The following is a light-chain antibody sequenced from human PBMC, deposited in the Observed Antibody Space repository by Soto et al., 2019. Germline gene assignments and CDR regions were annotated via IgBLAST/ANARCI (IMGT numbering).Light chain of an antibody. CDR3: GTWDRSLSAVV. Sequence: QSVLTQPPSASGTPGQRVTISCSGSSSNIGSNYVSWYQQLPGTAPKLLIYDNDKRPSGIPDRFSGSKSGTSATLGITGLQTGDEAGYYCGTWDRSLSAVVFGGGTKLTVL. CDR1: SSNIGSNY. J-gene: IGLJ2*01. CDR2: DND. V-gene: IGLV1-51*01.